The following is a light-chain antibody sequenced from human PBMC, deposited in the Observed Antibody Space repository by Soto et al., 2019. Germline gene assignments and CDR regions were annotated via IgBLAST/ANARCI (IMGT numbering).Light chain of an antibody. V-gene: IGLV2-14*01. CDR2: DVS. CDR3: SSFTVTITVL. J-gene: IGLJ2*01. CDR1: NSDVGGYDF. Sequence: QSALTQPASVSGSPGQSITISCIGTNSDVGGYDFVSWYQQHPGKAPKLLIYDVSNRPSGVSNRFSGSKSGNTASLTISGIQAEDEADYYCSSFTVTITVLFGGGTKLTVL.